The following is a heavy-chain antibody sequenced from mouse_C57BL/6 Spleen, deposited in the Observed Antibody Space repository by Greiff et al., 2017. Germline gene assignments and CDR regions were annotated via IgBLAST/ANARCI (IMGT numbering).Heavy chain of an antibody. CDR2: IYPGDGDT. J-gene: IGHJ4*01. CDR3: ARLIDYAMDY. CDR1: GYAFSSSW. Sequence: QVQLKESGPELVKPGASVKISCKASGYAFSSSWMNWVKQRPGKGLEWIGRIYPGDGDTNYNGKFKGKATLTADKSSSTAYMQLSSLTSEDSAVYFCARLIDYAMDYWGQGTSVTVSS. V-gene: IGHV1-82*01.